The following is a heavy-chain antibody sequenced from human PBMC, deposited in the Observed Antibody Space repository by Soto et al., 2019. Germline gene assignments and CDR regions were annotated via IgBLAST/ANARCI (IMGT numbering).Heavy chain of an antibody. J-gene: IGHJ5*02. D-gene: IGHD1-26*01. V-gene: IGHV3-21*01. CDR2: ISSSSSYI. Sequence: EVQLVESGGGLVKPGGSLRLSCAASGFTFSSYSVNWVRQAPGKGLEWVSSISSSSSYIYYADSVKGRFTISRDNAKNSLYLQMNSLRAEDTAVYYCAREGSPLAYWFDPWGQGTLVTVSS. CDR1: GFTFSSYS. CDR3: AREGSPLAYWFDP.